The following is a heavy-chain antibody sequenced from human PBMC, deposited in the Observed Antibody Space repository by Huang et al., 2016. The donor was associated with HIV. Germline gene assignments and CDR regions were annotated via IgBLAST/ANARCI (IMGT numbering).Heavy chain of an antibody. J-gene: IGHJ5*01. V-gene: IGHV4-34*02. Sequence: QVQLEQWGAGLLKPSATLSLTCAVYGGSFSGYFWNWIRQSPGKGLEWIGQINHAVVTDYNPSLKSRATITVDTSKNQCSLKLTSVTAADAAIYYCAREIMISYGGPFDSWGHGNLVTVSS. CDR1: GGSFSGYF. CDR3: AREIMISYGGPFDS. D-gene: IGHD3-16*01. CDR2: INHAVVT.